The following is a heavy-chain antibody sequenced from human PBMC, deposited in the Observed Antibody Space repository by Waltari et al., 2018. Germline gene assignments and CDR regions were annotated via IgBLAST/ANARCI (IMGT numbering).Heavy chain of an antibody. V-gene: IGHV4-34*01. CDR3: ARADFTVVVPAASKAGFDY. CDR2: INHSGST. D-gene: IGHD2-2*01. CDR1: GGSFRGYY. J-gene: IGHJ4*02. Sequence: QVQLQQWGAGLLKPSETLSLTCAVSGGSFRGYYWSWIRQPPGKGLEWIGEINHSGSTNYNPSLKSRVTISVDTSKNQFSLKLSSVTAADTAVYYCARADFTVVVPAASKAGFDYWGQGTLVTVSS.